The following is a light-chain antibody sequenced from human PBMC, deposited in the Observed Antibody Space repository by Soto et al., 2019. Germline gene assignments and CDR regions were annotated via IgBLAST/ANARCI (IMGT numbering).Light chain of an antibody. CDR2: DVT. CDR3: SSDSSSTTHVV. Sequence: QSALTQPASVSGSPGRSDTISCTGTSSDVGDFNYVSWYQHLPGRAPKLIIYDVTNRPSGISYRFSASKSGRTASLTISGIQAEDEAYYYCSSDSSSTTHVVFGGGTKLTVL. CDR1: SSDVGDFNY. V-gene: IGLV2-14*03. J-gene: IGLJ2*01.